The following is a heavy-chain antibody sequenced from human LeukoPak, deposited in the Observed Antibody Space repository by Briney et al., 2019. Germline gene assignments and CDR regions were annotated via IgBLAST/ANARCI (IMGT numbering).Heavy chain of an antibody. V-gene: IGHV5-51*01. CDR2: IYPGDSDT. CDR3: ARLSQADILTGDAFDI. J-gene: IGHJ3*02. Sequence: GESLKISCKGSGYSFTSYWIGWVRQMPGKGLEWMGIIYPGDSDTRYSPSFQGQVTISADKSISTAYLQWSSLKASDTAMYYRARLSQADILTGDAFDIWGQGTMVTVSS. CDR1: GYSFTSYW. D-gene: IGHD3-9*01.